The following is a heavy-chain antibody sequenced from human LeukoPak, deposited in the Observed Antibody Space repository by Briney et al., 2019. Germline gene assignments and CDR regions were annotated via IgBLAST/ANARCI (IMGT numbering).Heavy chain of an antibody. CDR3: AKDWPSEWQQLPDYDAFDI. D-gene: IGHD6-13*01. Sequence: PGGSLRLSCAASGFTFSTYAMSWVRQAPGKGPEWVSAINSGGSTYYADSLKGRFTISGDNSKNTLYLQMNSLRADDTAVYYCAKDWPSEWQQLPDYDAFDIWGQGTMVTVSS. V-gene: IGHV3-23*01. CDR2: INSGGST. CDR1: GFTFSTYA. J-gene: IGHJ3*02.